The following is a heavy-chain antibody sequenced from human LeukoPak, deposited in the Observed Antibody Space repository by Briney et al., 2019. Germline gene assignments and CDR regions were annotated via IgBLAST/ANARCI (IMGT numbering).Heavy chain of an antibody. CDR2: ISAYSGNT. Sequence: GASVKVPCKASGYTYTSYGISWVRQAPGQGLEWMGWISAYSGNTNYAQKLQGRVTMTTDTSTSTAYMELRSLRSDDTAVYYCARDEMATTLYYFDYWGQGTLVTVSS. J-gene: IGHJ4*02. D-gene: IGHD5-24*01. CDR3: ARDEMATTLYYFDY. V-gene: IGHV1-18*01. CDR1: GYTYTSYG.